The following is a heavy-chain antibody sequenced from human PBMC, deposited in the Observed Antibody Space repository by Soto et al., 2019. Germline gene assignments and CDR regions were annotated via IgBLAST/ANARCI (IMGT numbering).Heavy chain of an antibody. J-gene: IGHJ4*02. CDR2: ISATGETT. CDR3: VSQLQVSRRKNYLHF. D-gene: IGHD3-10*02. Sequence: QVQLVESGGALVKPGGSLRLSCAASGFNFGDLYISWIRQAPGKGLEWVSFISATGETTYYADSVKGRFTISRDNAQKSAALQMSSLRAEATALYLLVSQLQVSRRKNYLHFWGPGMLVTVSS. V-gene: IGHV3-11*01. CDR1: GFNFGDLY.